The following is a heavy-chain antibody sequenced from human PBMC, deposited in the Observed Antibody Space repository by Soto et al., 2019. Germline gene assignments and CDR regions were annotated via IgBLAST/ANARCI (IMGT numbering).Heavy chain of an antibody. D-gene: IGHD6-6*01. J-gene: IGHJ4*02. CDR1: GESISSGGYY. CDR2: IYDSESA. V-gene: IGHV4-31*03. Sequence: PSETLSLTCNVSGESISSGGYYWSWIRHHPGKGLEWIGYIYDSESAYYNPSLKSRVTISMDTSKNHFAMKLSSVTAADTAVYYCARASSSSSAADYWGQGTLVT. CDR3: ARASSSSSAADY.